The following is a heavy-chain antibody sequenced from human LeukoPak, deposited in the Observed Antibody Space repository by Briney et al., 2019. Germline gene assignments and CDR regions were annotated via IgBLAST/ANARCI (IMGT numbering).Heavy chain of an antibody. CDR1: GGNFRNFA. Sequence: SVKVSCKASGGNFRNFAISWVRQAPGEGLEWMGGISPIFNRPHYAPKFQGRVTITADESTSTGYMELSGVRSDDTAVYFCARQGNQLLYYFYYLDVWGNGTTVTVSS. CDR2: ISPIFNRP. CDR3: ARQGNQLLYYFYYLDV. D-gene: IGHD1-14*01. V-gene: IGHV1-69*13. J-gene: IGHJ6*03.